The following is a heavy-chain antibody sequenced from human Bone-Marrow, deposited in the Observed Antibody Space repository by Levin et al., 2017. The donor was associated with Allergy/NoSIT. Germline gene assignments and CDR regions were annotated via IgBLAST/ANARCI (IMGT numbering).Heavy chain of an antibody. Sequence: ASVKVSCKASGYTFTSYDINWVRQATGQGLEWMGWMNPNSGNTGYAQKFQGRVTMTRNTSISTAYMELSSLRSEDTAVYYCARGPVYYYDSSGYPDREYWGQGTLVTVSS. CDR1: GYTFTSYD. D-gene: IGHD3-22*01. V-gene: IGHV1-8*01. CDR3: ARGPVYYYDSSGYPDREY. J-gene: IGHJ4*02. CDR2: MNPNSGNT.